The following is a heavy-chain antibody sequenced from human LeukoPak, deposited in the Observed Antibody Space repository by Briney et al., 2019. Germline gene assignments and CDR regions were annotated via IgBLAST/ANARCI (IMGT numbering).Heavy chain of an antibody. J-gene: IGHJ5*02. V-gene: IGHV3-48*03. Sequence: AGGALRLSCAAPRFTFSSYEMKWVRQAPRKGRGWGSYISSCCSNIYYADSVKGRFTISRDNAKNSLYLQMNSLRAEDTAVYYCARARGWNDALDPRSLFINWFDPWGQGTLVTVSS. CDR1: RFTFSSYE. CDR2: ISSCCSNI. CDR3: ARARGWNDALDPRSLFINWFDP. D-gene: IGHD1-1*01.